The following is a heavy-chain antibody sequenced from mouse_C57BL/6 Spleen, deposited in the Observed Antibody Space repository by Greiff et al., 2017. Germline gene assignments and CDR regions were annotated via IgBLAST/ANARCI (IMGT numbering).Heavy chain of an antibody. D-gene: IGHD1-1*01. J-gene: IGHJ2*01. Sequence: QVQLQQSGAELVKPGASVKMSCKASGYTFTSYWITWVKQRPGQGLEWIGDIYPGSGSTNYNEKFKSKATLTVDTSSSTAYMQLSSLTSEDSAVYYCAREGTPYYYGSSYPFDYWGQGTTLTVSS. V-gene: IGHV1-55*01. CDR1: GYTFTSYW. CDR2: IYPGSGST. CDR3: AREGTPYYYGSSYPFDY.